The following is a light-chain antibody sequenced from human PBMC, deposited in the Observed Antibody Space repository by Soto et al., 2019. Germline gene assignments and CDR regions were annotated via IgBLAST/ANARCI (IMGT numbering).Light chain of an antibody. J-gene: IGKJ1*01. Sequence: IVLTQSPGTLSLSPGERATLSCRASQSVSSSYSAWYQQNAGQAPRLLIYAASNRATGIPDRFSGSGSGTDFILTISRLEADDFAVYYCQHYGSSWTFCQGTKVEIK. V-gene: IGKV3-20*01. CDR2: AAS. CDR1: QSVSSSY. CDR3: QHYGSSWT.